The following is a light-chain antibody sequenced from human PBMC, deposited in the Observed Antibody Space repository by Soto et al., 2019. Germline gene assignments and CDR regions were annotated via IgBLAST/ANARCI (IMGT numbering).Light chain of an antibody. CDR3: QSYDSSLSGSEV. V-gene: IGLV1-40*01. Sequence: QSVLTQPPSVSGAPGQRVTISCTGSSSNIGAGYDVHWYQQLPGTAPKLLIYGNSNRPSGVPDRFPGSKSGTSASLAITGLQAEDEADYYCQSYDSSLSGSEVFGGGTQLTVL. J-gene: IGLJ2*01. CDR1: SSNIGAGYD. CDR2: GNS.